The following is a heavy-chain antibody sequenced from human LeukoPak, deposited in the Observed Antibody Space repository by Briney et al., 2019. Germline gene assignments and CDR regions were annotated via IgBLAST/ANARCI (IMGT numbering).Heavy chain of an antibody. CDR1: GFTFSRRG. Sequence: PGGSLRLSCAASGFTFSRRGMHWVRQAPGQGLEWVAVIWYDGSEKYYADSVRGRFTISRGNSKNTVYLQMNSLGAEDTAVYYCTRDRTSRYFDYWGQGTLVTVSS. J-gene: IGHJ4*02. D-gene: IGHD6-6*01. CDR3: TRDRTSRYFDY. V-gene: IGHV3-33*01. CDR2: IWYDGSEK.